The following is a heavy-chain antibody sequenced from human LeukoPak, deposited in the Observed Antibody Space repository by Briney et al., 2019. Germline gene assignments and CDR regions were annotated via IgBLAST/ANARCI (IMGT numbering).Heavy chain of an antibody. D-gene: IGHD3-3*01. J-gene: IGHJ6*03. V-gene: IGHV4-39*07. Sequence: PSETLSLTCTVSGGSISSSSYYWGWIRQPPGKGLEWIGTIYYTGNAYYNPSLKSRVTISVDASKNQFSLKLSSVTAADTAVYYCARGRPPPNWDFWSGLERYYYYYMDVWGKGTTVTVSS. CDR1: GGSISSSSYY. CDR3: ARGRPPPNWDFWSGLERYYYYYMDV. CDR2: IYYTGNA.